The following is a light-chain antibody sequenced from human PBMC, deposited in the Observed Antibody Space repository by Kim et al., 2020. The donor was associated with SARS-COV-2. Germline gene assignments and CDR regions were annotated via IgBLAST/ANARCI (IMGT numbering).Light chain of an antibody. Sequence: LTQPHSVSESPGKTVTISCTGSSGSIADNYVQWYQQRPGSAPTTVIYGNNQRPSGVPDRFSGSIDSSSISASLTISGLKTEDEADYYCQSYDGNNWVFGGGTQLTVL. V-gene: IGLV6-57*02. CDR2: GNN. J-gene: IGLJ3*02. CDR1: SGSIADNY. CDR3: QSYDGNNWV.